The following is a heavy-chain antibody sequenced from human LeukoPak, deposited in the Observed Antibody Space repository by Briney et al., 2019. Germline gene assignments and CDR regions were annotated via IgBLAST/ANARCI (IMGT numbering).Heavy chain of an antibody. CDR3: EGLTYCTTSTCYVSAY. CDR2: ISNDGSDK. D-gene: IGHD2-2*01. V-gene: IGHV3-30-3*01. Sequence: GGSLRLSCAASGFTFSSYAMSWVRQAPGKGLEWVAVISNDGSDKYYADSVKGRFTISRDNSENTLYLQMNSLKPEDTAVYYCEGLTYCTTSTCYVSAYWGQGTLVTVSS. CDR1: GFTFSSYA. J-gene: IGHJ4*02.